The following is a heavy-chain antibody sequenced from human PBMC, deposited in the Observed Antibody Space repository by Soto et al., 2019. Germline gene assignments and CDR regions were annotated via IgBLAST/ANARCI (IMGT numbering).Heavy chain of an antibody. CDR3: TTARKDDSSGYPYYYCGMDV. J-gene: IGHJ6*02. CDR1: GFTFSSYA. D-gene: IGHD3-22*01. V-gene: IGHV3-15*01. Sequence: EVQLLESGGGLVQPGGSLRLSCAASGFTFSSYAMSWVRQAPGKGLEWVGRIKSKTDGGTTDYAAPVKGRFTISRDDSKNTLYLQMNSLKTEDTAVYYCTTARKDDSSGYPYYYCGMDVWGQGTTVTVSS. CDR2: IKSKTDGGTT.